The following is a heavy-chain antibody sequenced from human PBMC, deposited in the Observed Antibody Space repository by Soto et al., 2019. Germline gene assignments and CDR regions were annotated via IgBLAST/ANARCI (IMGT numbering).Heavy chain of an antibody. J-gene: IGHJ4*02. CDR3: ASGAVWWLPDY. D-gene: IGHD5-12*01. CDR1: GGSFSGYY. V-gene: IGHV4-34*01. Sequence: SETLSLTCAVYGGSFSGYYWSWIRQPPGKGPEWIGEINHSGSTNYNPSLKSRVTISVDTSKNQFSLKLSSVTAADTAVYYCASGAVWWLPDYWGQGTLVTVSS. CDR2: INHSGST.